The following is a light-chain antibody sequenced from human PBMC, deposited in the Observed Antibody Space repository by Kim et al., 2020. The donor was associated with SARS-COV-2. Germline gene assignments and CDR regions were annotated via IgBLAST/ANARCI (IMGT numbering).Light chain of an antibody. CDR2: YDS. Sequence: APGKTARITCGGNNIGSKSVHWYQQKPGQAPVLVIYYDSDRPSGIPERFSGSNSGNTATLTISRVEAGDEADYYCQVWDSSSDHSSFGGGTKLTVL. CDR3: QVWDSSSDHSS. CDR1: NIGSKS. J-gene: IGLJ2*01. V-gene: IGLV3-21*04.